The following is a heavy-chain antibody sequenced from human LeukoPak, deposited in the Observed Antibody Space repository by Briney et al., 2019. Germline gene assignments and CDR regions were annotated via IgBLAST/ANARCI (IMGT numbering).Heavy chain of an antibody. CDR1: GFTFSSYG. V-gene: IGHV3-30*02. D-gene: IGHD1-1*01. J-gene: IGHJ4*02. CDR3: AKDRSLENPKWYFDY. CDR2: IRYDGSNK. Sequence: PGGSLRLSCAASGFTFSSYGMHWVRQAPGKGLEWVAFIRYDGSNKYYADSVKGRFTISRDNFKNTLYLQMNSLRAEDTAVYYCAKDRSLENPKWYFDYWGQGTLVTVSS.